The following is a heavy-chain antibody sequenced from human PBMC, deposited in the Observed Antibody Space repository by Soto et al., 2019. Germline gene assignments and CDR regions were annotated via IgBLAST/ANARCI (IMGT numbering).Heavy chain of an antibody. V-gene: IGHV4-4*07. J-gene: IGHJ5*02. D-gene: IGHD3-3*01. CDR1: GGSMSSYY. CDR3: ARGQRFSDWFDP. CDR2: VYSSGGT. Sequence: LSLTCTVSGGSMSSYYWTWIRQPAGKGLEWIGRVYSSGGTHYNPSLKSRVTISLDTSKNQFSLRLLSVTDADTAVYYCARGQRFSDWFDPWGQGTLVTVS.